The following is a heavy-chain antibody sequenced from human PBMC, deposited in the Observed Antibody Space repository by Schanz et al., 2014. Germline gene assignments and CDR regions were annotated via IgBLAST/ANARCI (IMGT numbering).Heavy chain of an antibody. CDR2: MSGSGSTA. D-gene: IGHD3-9*01. CDR1: GFTFFGSFA. CDR3: AKHVRSLTGNDY. V-gene: IGHV3-23*04. Sequence: EVQLVESGGGLVQPGGSLRLSCVASGFTFFGSFAMSWVRQAPGKGLEWVSGMSGSGSTADYADSVKGRFTISRDNSRKTLYLQMNSLRAGDTAVYYCAKHVRSLTGNDYWGQGILVTVSS. J-gene: IGHJ4*02.